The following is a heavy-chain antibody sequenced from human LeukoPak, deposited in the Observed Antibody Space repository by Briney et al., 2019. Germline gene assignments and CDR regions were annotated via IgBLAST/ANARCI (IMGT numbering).Heavy chain of an antibody. Sequence: HPGGSLRLSCAASGFTVGSNYLSWVRQAPGKGLEWVSTIYTGGNTYYAASVKGRFTISRDFSKNTVFLHMNSLRAEDTAMYYCARGDDSGYYDYFDYWGQGALVTVSS. D-gene: IGHD3-22*01. CDR1: GFTVGSNY. CDR3: ARGDDSGYYDYFDY. CDR2: IYTGGNT. J-gene: IGHJ4*02. V-gene: IGHV3-53*01.